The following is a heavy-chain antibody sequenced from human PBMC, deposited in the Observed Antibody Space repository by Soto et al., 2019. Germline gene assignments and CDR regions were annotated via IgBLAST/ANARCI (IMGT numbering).Heavy chain of an antibody. V-gene: IGHV3-23*01. D-gene: IGHD3-16*01. J-gene: IGHJ4*02. Sequence: EVQLLESGGGLVQPGGSLRLSCAASGFTFSSYDMSWVRQAPGKGLEWVSGISGSGGSTYYADSVKGRFTISRDNSKNTLYLQLNNLRADDTAVYYCAKDGGWGQRPRARFDYWGQGTLVTVSS. CDR2: ISGSGGST. CDR1: GFTFSSYD. CDR3: AKDGGWGQRPRARFDY.